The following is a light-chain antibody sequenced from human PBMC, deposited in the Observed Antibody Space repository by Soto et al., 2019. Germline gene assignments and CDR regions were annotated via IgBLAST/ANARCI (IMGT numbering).Light chain of an antibody. CDR1: VLAKKY. CDR2: KDS. J-gene: IGLJ2*01. Sequence: SYELTQPSSVSVSPGQTARITCSGDVLAKKYARWFQQKPGQAPVLVIYKDSERPSGIPERFSGPSSGTTVTLSISGAQVEDEADYYCYSETDNNGVFGGGTKLTVL. V-gene: IGLV3-27*01. CDR3: YSETDNNGV.